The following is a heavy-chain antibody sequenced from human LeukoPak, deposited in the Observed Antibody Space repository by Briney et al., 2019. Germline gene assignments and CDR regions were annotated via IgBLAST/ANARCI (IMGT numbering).Heavy chain of an antibody. J-gene: IGHJ4*02. D-gene: IGHD2-21*01. CDR2: IIPMFGTT. CDR3: ASNPYCGGDCYSYFDY. CDR1: GGTFSSYA. Sequence: ASVKVSCKASGGTFSSYAISWVRQAPGQGLEWMGGIIPMFGTTNYAQKFQGRVTITTDESTSTAYMELSSLRSEDTAVYYCASNPYCGGDCYSYFDYWGQGTLVTVSS. V-gene: IGHV1-69*05.